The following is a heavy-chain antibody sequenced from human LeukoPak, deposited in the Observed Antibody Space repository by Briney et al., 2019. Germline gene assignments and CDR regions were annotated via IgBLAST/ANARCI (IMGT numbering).Heavy chain of an antibody. CDR1: GFTFSNYA. Sequence: PGGSLRLSCAASGFTFSNYAMTWVRQAPGKGLEWVSYISSSDIIYYADSVNGRFTISRDNARNSLYLQMNSLSAEDTAVYYCARGYSDAFDIWGQGTMVTVSS. CDR2: ISSSDII. D-gene: IGHD2-15*01. J-gene: IGHJ3*02. CDR3: ARGYSDAFDI. V-gene: IGHV3-69-1*02.